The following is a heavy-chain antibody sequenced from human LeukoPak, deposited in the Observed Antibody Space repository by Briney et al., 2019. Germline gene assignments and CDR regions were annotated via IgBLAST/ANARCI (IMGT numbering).Heavy chain of an antibody. CDR3: ARDPHYYDSSGYYPYYFDY. CDR1: GFTFSDYY. D-gene: IGHD3-22*01. V-gene: IGHV3-11*06. J-gene: IGHJ4*02. CDR2: SSSSGSYT. Sequence: GGSLRLSCAASGFTFSDYYMSWIRQAPGKGLEWVSYSSSSGSYTNYADSVKGRFTISRDNSKNTLYLQMNSLRAEDTAVYYCARDPHYYDSSGYYPYYFDYWGQGTLVTVSS.